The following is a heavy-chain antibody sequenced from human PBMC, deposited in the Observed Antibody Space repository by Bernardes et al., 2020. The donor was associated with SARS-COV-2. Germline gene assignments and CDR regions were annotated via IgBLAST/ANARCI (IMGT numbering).Heavy chain of an antibody. V-gene: IGHV4-59*01. D-gene: IGHD6-19*01. CDR3: ARDQRTSEYSSGWYNYYYYGMDV. J-gene: IGHJ6*02. CDR1: GGSISSYY. Sequence: SETLSLTCTVPGGSISSYYWSWIRQPPGKGLEWIGYIYYSGSTNYNPSLKSRVTISVDTSKNQFSLKLSSVTAADTAVYYCARDQRTSEYSSGWYNYYYYGMDVWGQGTTVTVSS. CDR2: IYYSGST.